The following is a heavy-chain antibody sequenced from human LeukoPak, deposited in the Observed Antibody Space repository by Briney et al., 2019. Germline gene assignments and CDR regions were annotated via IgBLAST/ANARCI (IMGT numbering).Heavy chain of an antibody. CDR3: ASIVRGVTTIDY. D-gene: IGHD3-10*01. CDR2: ISSSSSYI. J-gene: IGHJ4*02. CDR1: GFTFSSYS. Sequence: GGSLRLSCAASGFTFSSYSMNWVRQAPGKGLEWVSSISSSSSYIYYADSVKGRFTISRDNAKNSLYLQMNSLRAEDTAVYYCASIVRGVTTIDYWGQGTLVTVSP. V-gene: IGHV3-21*01.